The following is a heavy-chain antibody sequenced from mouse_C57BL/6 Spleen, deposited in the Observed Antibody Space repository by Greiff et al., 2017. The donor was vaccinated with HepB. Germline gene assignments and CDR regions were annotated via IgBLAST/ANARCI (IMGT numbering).Heavy chain of an antibody. V-gene: IGHV1-82*01. CDR3: ATLLRSY. D-gene: IGHD1-1*01. J-gene: IGHJ3*01. Sequence: VQLQESGPELVKPGASVKISCKASGYAFSSSWMNWVKQRPGKGLEWIGRIYPGDGDTNYNGKFKGKATLTADKSSSTAYMQLSSLTSEDSAVYFCATLLRSYWGQGTLVTVSA. CDR1: GYAFSSSW. CDR2: IYPGDGDT.